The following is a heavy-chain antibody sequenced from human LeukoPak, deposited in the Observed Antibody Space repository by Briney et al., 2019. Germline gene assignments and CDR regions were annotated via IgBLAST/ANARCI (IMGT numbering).Heavy chain of an antibody. CDR3: ASLGPGDYGRKYYYYGMDV. V-gene: IGHV4-31*03. D-gene: IGHD4-17*01. CDR1: GGSISSGGYY. J-gene: IGHJ6*02. Sequence: SSQTLSLTCTVSGGSISSGGYYWSWIRQHPGKGLEWIGYIYYSGSTYYNPSLKSRVTISVDTSKNQFSLKLSSVTAADTAVYYCASLGPGDYGRKYYYYGMDVWGQGTTVTVSS. CDR2: IYYSGST.